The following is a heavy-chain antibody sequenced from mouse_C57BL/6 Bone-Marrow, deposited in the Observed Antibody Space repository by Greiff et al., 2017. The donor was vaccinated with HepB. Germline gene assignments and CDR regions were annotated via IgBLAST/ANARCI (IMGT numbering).Heavy chain of an antibody. J-gene: IGHJ1*03. CDR1: GYTFTSYW. CDR3: ARRTTVVATETWYFDV. D-gene: IGHD1-1*01. CDR2: IHPNSGST. Sequence: QVQLQQPGAELVKPGASVKLSCKASGYTFTSYWMHWVKQRPGQGLEWIGMIHPNSGSTNYNEKFKSKATLTVDKSSSTAYMQLSSLTSEDSAVYYCARRTTVVATETWYFDVWGTGTTVTVSS. V-gene: IGHV1-64*01.